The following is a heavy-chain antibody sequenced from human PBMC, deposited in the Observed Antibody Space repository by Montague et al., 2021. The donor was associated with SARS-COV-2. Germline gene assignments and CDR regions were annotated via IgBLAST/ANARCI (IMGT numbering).Heavy chain of an antibody. V-gene: IGHV4-34*01. J-gene: IGHJ5*02. CDR3: ARGPRITMIVVVITDIWFDP. Sequence: SETLSLTCAVYGGSFSGYYWSWIRQPPGKGLEWIGEINHSGSTNYNLSXXSRVTISVDTSKNQFSLKLSSVTAADTAVYYCARGPRITMIVVVITDIWFDPWGQGTLVTVSS. D-gene: IGHD3-22*01. CDR2: INHSGST. CDR1: GGSFSGYY.